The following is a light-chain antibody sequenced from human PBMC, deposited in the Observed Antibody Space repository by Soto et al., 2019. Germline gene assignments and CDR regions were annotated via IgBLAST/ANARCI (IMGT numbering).Light chain of an antibody. V-gene: IGKV3-20*01. CDR2: GVS. J-gene: IGKJ1*01. CDR1: QSVSSSY. Sequence: EIVLTQSPGTLSLSPGERATLSCRASQSVSSSYLAWYQQKPGQAPRLLIYGVSTRAPGIPDRFRGSGSGTDFTLTITRLEPEDFAVYYCHQYGSSPRTFGQGTKVEI. CDR3: HQYGSSPRT.